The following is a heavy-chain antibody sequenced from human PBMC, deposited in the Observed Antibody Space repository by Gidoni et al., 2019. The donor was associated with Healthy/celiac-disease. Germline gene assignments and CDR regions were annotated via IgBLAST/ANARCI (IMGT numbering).Heavy chain of an antibody. Sequence: QVQLVESGGGVVQPGRSLRLSCAASGFTFSSYGMHWVRQAPGKGLEWVAVIWYDGSNKYYADSVKGRFTIPRDNSKNTLYLQMNSLRAEDTAVYYCAIGPPPHMITFGGVVDDAFDIWGQGTMVTVSS. D-gene: IGHD3-16*01. V-gene: IGHV3-33*01. CDR1: GFTFSSYG. CDR3: AIGPPPHMITFGGVVDDAFDI. CDR2: IWYDGSNK. J-gene: IGHJ3*02.